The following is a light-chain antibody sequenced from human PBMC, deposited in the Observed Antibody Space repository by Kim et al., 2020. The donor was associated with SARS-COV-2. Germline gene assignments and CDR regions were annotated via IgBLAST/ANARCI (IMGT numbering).Light chain of an antibody. CDR2: DDA. CDR3: QVWDSGLDHVI. Sequence: APGQTARISCGGTKVGDKSVHWYQQKPGQAPLLVGFDDADRPSGVPERFAGSNAGNTATLTISRVEAGDEADYFCQVWDSGLDHVIFGGGTQLTVL. J-gene: IGLJ2*01. V-gene: IGLV3-21*02. CDR1: KVGDKS.